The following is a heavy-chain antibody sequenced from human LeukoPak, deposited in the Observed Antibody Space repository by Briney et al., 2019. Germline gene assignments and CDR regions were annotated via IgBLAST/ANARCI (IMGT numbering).Heavy chain of an antibody. D-gene: IGHD1-26*01. CDR2: MNPNSGNT. V-gene: IGHV1-8*01. Sequence: ASVKVSCKASGYTFTSYDINWVRQATGQGLEWMGWMNPNSGNTGYAQKFQGRVTMTRNTSISTAYMELSSLRSEDTAVYYCAIEVGADDAFDIWGQGTMVTVSS. J-gene: IGHJ3*02. CDR1: GYTFTSYD. CDR3: AIEVGADDAFDI.